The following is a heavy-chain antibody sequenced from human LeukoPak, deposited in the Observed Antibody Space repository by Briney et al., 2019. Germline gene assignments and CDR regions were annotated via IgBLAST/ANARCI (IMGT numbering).Heavy chain of an antibody. CDR2: ISWDGGST. D-gene: IGHD5-24*01. CDR1: GFTFDDYA. V-gene: IGHV3-43D*03. J-gene: IGHJ6*03. Sequence: PGGSLRLSCAASGFTFDDYAMHWVRQAPGKGLEWVSLISWDGGSTYYADSVKGRFTISRDNSKNSLYLQMNSLRAEDTALYYCAKADGSHYYYYYMDVWGKGTTVTVSS. CDR3: AKADGSHYYYYYMDV.